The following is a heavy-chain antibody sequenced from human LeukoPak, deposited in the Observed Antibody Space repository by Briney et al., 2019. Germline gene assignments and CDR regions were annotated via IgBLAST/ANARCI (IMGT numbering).Heavy chain of an antibody. J-gene: IGHJ4*02. V-gene: IGHV5-51*01. CDR1: GYSSTSYW. CDR3: ARHRGYNWNDVGY. Sequence: GESLQISCKGSGYSSTSYWIGWVRQMPGKGLEWMGIIYPGDSDTRYSPSFQGQVTISADKSISTAYLQWSSLKASDTAMYYCARHRGYNWNDVGYWGQGTLVTVSS. CDR2: IYPGDSDT. D-gene: IGHD1-1*01.